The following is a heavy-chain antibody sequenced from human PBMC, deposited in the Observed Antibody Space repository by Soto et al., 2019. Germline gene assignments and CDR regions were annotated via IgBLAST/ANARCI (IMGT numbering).Heavy chain of an antibody. CDR3: AKGAIESSASVEN. Sequence: DVQLLESGGGLVQPGGSLKLSCAASGCSFSSYAMVWVRQAPGKGLEWVAVISARGGSSYFADSVKGQFTHAGDKSKNVLSLEMTSLRDEYTAIYVCAKGAIESSASVENGGKGTVVVVSS. CDR2: ISARGGSS. J-gene: IGHJ4*02. V-gene: IGHV3-23*01. CDR1: GCSFSSYA.